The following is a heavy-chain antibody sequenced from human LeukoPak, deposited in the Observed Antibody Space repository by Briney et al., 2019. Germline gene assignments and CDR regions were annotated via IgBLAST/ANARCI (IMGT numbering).Heavy chain of an antibody. Sequence: SETLSLTCTVSGGSISSYYWSWIRQPPGKGLEWIGYIYYSGDTNYNPSLKSQVTISVDTSKNQFSLKLSSVTAADTAVYYCARGEDGDYYFQHWGQGTLVTVSS. D-gene: IGHD4-17*01. CDR2: IYYSGDT. V-gene: IGHV4-59*12. CDR3: ARGEDGDYYFQH. J-gene: IGHJ1*01. CDR1: GGSISSYY.